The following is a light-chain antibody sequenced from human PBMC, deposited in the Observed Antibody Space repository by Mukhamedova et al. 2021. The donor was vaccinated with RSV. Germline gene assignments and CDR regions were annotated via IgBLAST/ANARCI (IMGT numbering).Light chain of an antibody. CDR2: GAS. Sequence: WYQRRVHGRAPKLLLYGASRLQSGVPSRFSGSGSGTDYTLTISSLQPEDVGTYYCQQYYSAPFTFGPGTKVDIK. V-gene: IGKV1-NL1*01. J-gene: IGKJ3*01. CDR3: QQYYSAPFT.